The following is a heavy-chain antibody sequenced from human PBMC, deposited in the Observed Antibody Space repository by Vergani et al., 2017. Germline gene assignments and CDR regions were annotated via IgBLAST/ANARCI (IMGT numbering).Heavy chain of an antibody. J-gene: IGHJ5*02. V-gene: IGHV1-69*12. D-gene: IGHD6-19*01. Sequence: QVKLVQSGAEVKQPGSSVKVSCKASGGTFSSYAISWVRQAPGQGLEWMGGIIPLFGKANYAQKVQGRVKITADESTSTAYMELRSLRSVDPAVYYCARVGASSGWYENWFYPWGQGTLVTVSS. CDR1: GGTFSSYA. CDR3: ARVGASSGWYENWFYP. CDR2: IIPLFGKA.